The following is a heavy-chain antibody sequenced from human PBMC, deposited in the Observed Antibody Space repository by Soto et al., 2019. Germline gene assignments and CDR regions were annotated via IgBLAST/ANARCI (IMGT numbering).Heavy chain of an antibody. V-gene: IGHV4-59*12. CDR2: IFFSGST. J-gene: IGHJ5*02. CDR1: GGSMSSYY. CDR3: ARDRGYVLGTDP. D-gene: IGHD2-2*01. Sequence: PSETLSLTCTVSGGSMSSYYWSWIRQPPGKGLEWLGYIFFSGSTNYNPSLKSRVTISVDTSKNQFSLKLSSVTAADTAVYYGARDRGYVLGTDPWGQGTLGTGSS.